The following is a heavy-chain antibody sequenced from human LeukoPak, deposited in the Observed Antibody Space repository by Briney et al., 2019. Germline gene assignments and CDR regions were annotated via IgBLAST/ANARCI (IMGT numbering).Heavy chain of an antibody. CDR3: ARERYSSGWYLDY. D-gene: IGHD6-19*01. J-gene: IGHJ4*02. CDR1: GGSISSYY. Sequence: SETLSLTCTVSGGSISSYYWSWIRPPPGKGLEWIGYIYYSGSTNYNPSLKSRVTISVDTSKNQFSLKLSSVTAADTAVYYCARERYSSGWYLDYWGQGTLVTVSS. V-gene: IGHV4-59*01. CDR2: IYYSGST.